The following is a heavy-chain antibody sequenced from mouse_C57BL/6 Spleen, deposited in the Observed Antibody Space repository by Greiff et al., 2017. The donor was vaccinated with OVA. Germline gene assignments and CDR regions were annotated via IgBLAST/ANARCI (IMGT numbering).Heavy chain of an antibody. CDR2: IDPSDSYT. CDR3: ARSDYGNYVFAY. Sequence: QVQLKQPGAELVMPGASVKLSCKASGYTFTSYWMHWVKQRPGQGLEWIGEIDPSDSYTNYNQKFKGKSTLTVDKSSSTAYMQLSSLTSEDSAVYYCARSDYGNYVFAYWGQGTLVTVSA. J-gene: IGHJ3*01. V-gene: IGHV1-69*01. D-gene: IGHD2-1*01. CDR1: GYTFTSYW.